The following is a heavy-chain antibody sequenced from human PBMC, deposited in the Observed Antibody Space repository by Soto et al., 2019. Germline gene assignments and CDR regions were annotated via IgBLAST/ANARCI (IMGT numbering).Heavy chain of an antibody. CDR3: ARAGGLVVVAANDAFDI. J-gene: IGHJ3*02. CDR2: IYYSGST. CDR1: GGSISSGYYY. D-gene: IGHD2-15*01. Sequence: SETLSLTCTVSGGSISSGYYYWSCIRQPPGKGLEWIGYIYYSGSTYYNPSLKSRVTISVDTSKNQFSLKLSSVTAADTAVYYCARAGGLVVVAANDAFDIWGQGTMVTVSS. V-gene: IGHV4-30-4*01.